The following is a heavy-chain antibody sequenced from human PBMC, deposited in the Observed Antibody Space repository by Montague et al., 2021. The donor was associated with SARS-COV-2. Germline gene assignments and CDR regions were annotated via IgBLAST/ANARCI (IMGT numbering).Heavy chain of an antibody. CDR1: GFTLSSYG. CDR2: ISTTGANT. D-gene: IGHD3-22*01. V-gene: IGHV3-23*01. J-gene: IGHJ3*01. CDR3: AKEGVVVGADGFDY. Sequence: SLRLSCAASGFTLSSYGMNWVRQAPGKGLEWVSAISTTGANTYYAGSVEGRFTISRDNSKNTLYLQLNSLRDEDTAVYCCAKEGVVVGADGFDYWGQGTMVIASS.